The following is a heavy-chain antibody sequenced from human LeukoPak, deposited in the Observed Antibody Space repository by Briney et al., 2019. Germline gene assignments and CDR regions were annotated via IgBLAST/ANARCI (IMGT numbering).Heavy chain of an antibody. CDR2: IKQDGSEK. V-gene: IGHV3-7*01. J-gene: IGHJ6*03. Sequence: PGGSLRLSCAASGFTFSSYWMSWVRQAPGKGLEWVANIKQDGSEKYYVDSVKGRFTISRDNAKNSLYLQMNSLRAEDTAVYYRAREGGGSSGWFPYYYYYYMDVWGKGTTVTVSS. CDR1: GFTFSSYW. D-gene: IGHD6-19*01. CDR3: AREGGGSSGWFPYYYYYYMDV.